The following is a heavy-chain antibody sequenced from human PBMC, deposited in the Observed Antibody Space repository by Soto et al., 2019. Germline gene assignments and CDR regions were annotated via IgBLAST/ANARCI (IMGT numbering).Heavy chain of an antibody. V-gene: IGHV3-23*01. D-gene: IGHD3-10*01. Sequence: GFLRLSCAASGFTFSTYAMSWVRQAPGKGLEWVSSINVAGDSSYYADSVKGRFTISRDSSKNTLYLQMNSLRAEDTAVYYCAKDGIYGSGSPNWFDSWGQGSLVTVSS. J-gene: IGHJ5*01. CDR3: AKDGIYGSGSPNWFDS. CDR2: INVAGDSS. CDR1: GFTFSTYA.